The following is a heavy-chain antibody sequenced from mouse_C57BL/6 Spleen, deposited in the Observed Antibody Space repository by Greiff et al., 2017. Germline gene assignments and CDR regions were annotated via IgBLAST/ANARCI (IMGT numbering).Heavy chain of an antibody. D-gene: IGHD1-1*01. CDR3: ARSYGSSPLDY. J-gene: IGHJ2*01. CDR2: INPYNGGT. Sequence: EVQLQESGPVLVKPGASVKMSCKASGYTFTDYYMNWVKQSHGKSLEWIGVINPYNGGTSYNQKFKGKATLTVDKSSSTAYMELNSLTSEDSAVYYCARSYGSSPLDYWGQGTTLTVSS. V-gene: IGHV1-19*01. CDR1: GYTFTDYY.